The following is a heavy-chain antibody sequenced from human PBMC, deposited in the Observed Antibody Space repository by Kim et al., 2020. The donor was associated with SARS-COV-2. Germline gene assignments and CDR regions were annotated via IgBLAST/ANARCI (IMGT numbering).Heavy chain of an antibody. D-gene: IGHD6-19*01. Sequence: GGSRRLSCAASGVTFSSYWMTWVRQAPGKGLEWVANIKQEGNQKYYVDSVKGRFTISRDNAKNSLYLQMNSLRAEDTAVYYCARDGDLYSSGKDAFDIWGQGTMVTVSS. V-gene: IGHV3-7*01. CDR3: ARDGDLYSSGKDAFDI. CDR1: GVTFSSYW. J-gene: IGHJ3*02. CDR2: IKQEGNQK.